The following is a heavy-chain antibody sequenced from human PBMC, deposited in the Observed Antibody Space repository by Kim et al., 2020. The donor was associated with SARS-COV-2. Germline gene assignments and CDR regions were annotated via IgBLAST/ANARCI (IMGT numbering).Heavy chain of an antibody. Sequence: YYGPCLESRVTISVDTSKNQFSLDLSSVTAADTAIYYCATCGRSYGNSFAYWGQGALVTVSS. CDR3: ATCGRSYGNSFAY. V-gene: IGHV4-31*02. D-gene: IGHD5-18*01. J-gene: IGHJ4*02.